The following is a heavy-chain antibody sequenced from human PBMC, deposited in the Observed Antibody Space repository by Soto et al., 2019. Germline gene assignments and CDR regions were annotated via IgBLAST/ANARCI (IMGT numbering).Heavy chain of an antibody. V-gene: IGHV3-33*01. Sequence: PGGSLRLSCAASGFTFSSYGMHWVRQAPGKGLEWVAVIWYDGSNKYYADSVKGRFTISRDNSKNTLYLQMNSLRAEDTAVYYCARDPGYSSSSFDYWGQGTLVTVSS. CDR1: GFTFSSYG. J-gene: IGHJ4*02. D-gene: IGHD6-6*01. CDR2: IWYDGSNK. CDR3: ARDPGYSSSSFDY.